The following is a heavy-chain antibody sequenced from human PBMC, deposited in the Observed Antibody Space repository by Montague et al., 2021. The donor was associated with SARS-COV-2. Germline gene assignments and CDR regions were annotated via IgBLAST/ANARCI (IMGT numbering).Heavy chain of an antibody. V-gene: IGHV4-39*01. J-gene: IGHJ4*02. D-gene: IGHD5-18*01. CDR3: ARREYSYGWGD. CDR1: GGPISGRSDY. Sequence: SETLSLTCTVTGGPISGRSDYWGWIRQSPGKGLEWIASVDYSGNTYYSPSLKSRLTISVDTSKNQFSLKLNSVTAADTALYYCARREYSYGWGDWGQGTLVTVSS. CDR2: VDYSGNT.